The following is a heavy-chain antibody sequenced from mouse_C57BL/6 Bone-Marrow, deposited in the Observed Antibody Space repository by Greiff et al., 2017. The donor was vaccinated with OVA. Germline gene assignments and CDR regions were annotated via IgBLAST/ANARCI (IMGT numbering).Heavy chain of an antibody. CDR3: TREGSYYTNWGFAY. Sequence: QVHVKQSGAELVRPGASVKLSCKASGYTFTDPDMHWVKQTPVQGLEWIGAIAPETGDTDYHPKFQGKAILTADKSSSTAYMKLRSLTSEVSAVDYITREGSYYTNWGFAYWGRGTRVTGSA. CDR2: IAPETGDT. V-gene: IGHV1-15*01. CDR1: GYTFTDPD. D-gene: IGHD2-12*01. J-gene: IGHJ3*01.